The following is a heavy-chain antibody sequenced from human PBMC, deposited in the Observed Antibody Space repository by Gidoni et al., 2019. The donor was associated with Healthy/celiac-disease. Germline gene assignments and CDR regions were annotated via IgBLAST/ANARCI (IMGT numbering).Heavy chain of an antibody. CDR3: AKEAEGQWELLPRGGDY. CDR1: GFTFSSYA. Sequence: EVQLLESGGGLVQPGGSLRLSCAASGFTFSSYAMSWVRQAPGKGLEWVSAISGSGGSTYYADSGKGRFTISRDNSKNTLYLQMNSLRAEDTAVYYCAKEAEGQWELLPRGGDYWGQGTLVTVSS. V-gene: IGHV3-23*01. D-gene: IGHD1-26*01. CDR2: ISGSGGST. J-gene: IGHJ4*02.